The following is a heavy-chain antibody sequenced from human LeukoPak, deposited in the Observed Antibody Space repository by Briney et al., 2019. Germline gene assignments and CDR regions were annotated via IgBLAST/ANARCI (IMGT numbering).Heavy chain of an antibody. CDR1: GGSFSGYY. D-gene: IGHD6-19*01. CDR2: INHSAST. V-gene: IGHV4-34*01. J-gene: IGHJ3*02. CDR3: ARVVSQWLAHYAFDI. Sequence: PSXXLSLTCAVYGGSFSGYYWSWIRQPPGKGLEWMGEINHSASTNYNPSLKSRLTISVDTSKNQFSLKLSSVTAADTAVYYCARVVSQWLAHYAFDIWGQGTMVTVSS.